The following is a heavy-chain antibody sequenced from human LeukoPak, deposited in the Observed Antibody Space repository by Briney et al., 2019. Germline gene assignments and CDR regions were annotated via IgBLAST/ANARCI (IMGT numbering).Heavy chain of an antibody. CDR2: IYYSGST. Sequence: SETLSLTCTVSGGSISSYYWSWIRQPPGKGLEWIGYIYYSGSTNYNPSLKSRVTISVDTSKNQFSLKLSSVTAADTAVYYCASEGFFRWFDPWGQGTLVTVSS. CDR1: GGSISSYY. J-gene: IGHJ5*02. V-gene: IGHV4-59*01. D-gene: IGHD3-3*01. CDR3: ASEGFFRWFDP.